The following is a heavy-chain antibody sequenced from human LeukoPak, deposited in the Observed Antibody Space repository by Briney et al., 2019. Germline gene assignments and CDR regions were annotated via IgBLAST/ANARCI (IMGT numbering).Heavy chain of an antibody. J-gene: IGHJ5*02. CDR2: ISAYNGNT. Sequence: ASVTVSCKASGYTFTSYGISWVRQAPGQGLEWIGWISAYNGNTNYAQKLQGRVTMTTDTSTSTAYMELRSLRSDDTAVYYCARLRFGELSGNWFDPWGQGTLVTVSS. CDR3: ARLRFGELSGNWFDP. V-gene: IGHV1-18*01. CDR1: GYTFTSYG. D-gene: IGHD3-16*02.